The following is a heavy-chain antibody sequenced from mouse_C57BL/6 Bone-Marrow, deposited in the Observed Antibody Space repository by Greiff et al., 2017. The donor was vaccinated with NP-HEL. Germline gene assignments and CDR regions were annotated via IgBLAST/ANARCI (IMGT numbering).Heavy chain of an antibody. Sequence: QVQLKQSGAELVRPGTSVKMSCKASGYTFTNYWIGWAKQRPGHGLEWIGDIYPGGGYTNYNEKFKGKATLTADKSSSTAYMQFSSLTSEDSAIYCCARWVYYDSSYWYFDVWGRGTTVTVSS. CDR3: ARWVYYDSSYWYFDV. CDR1: GYTFTNYW. CDR2: IYPGGGYT. V-gene: IGHV1-63*01. J-gene: IGHJ1*03. D-gene: IGHD1-1*01.